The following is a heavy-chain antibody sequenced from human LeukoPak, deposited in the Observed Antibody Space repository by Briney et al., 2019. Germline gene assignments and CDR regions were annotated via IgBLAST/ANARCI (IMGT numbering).Heavy chain of an antibody. V-gene: IGHV4-34*01. CDR2: INHSGST. Sequence: SETLSLTCAVYGGSFSGYYWSWIRQPPGKGLEWIGEINHSGSTNYNPSLKSRVTISVDTSKNQFSLKLSSVTAADTAVYYCARGVVRVIVGSRNGNWFDPWGQGTLVTVSS. CDR1: GGSFSGYY. CDR3: ARGVVRVIVGSRNGNWFDP. D-gene: IGHD3-16*02. J-gene: IGHJ5*02.